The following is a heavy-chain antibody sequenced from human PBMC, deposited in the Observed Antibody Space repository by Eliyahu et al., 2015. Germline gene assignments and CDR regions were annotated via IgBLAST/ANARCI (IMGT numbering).Heavy chain of an antibody. CDR3: ARNAAAAGLNWFDP. D-gene: IGHD6-13*01. Sequence: QAPGQGLEWMGGIIPIFGTANYAQKFQGRVTITADESTSTAYMELSSLRSEDTAVYYCARNAAAAGLNWFDPWGQGTLVTVSS. V-gene: IGHV1-69*01. CDR2: IIPIFGTA. J-gene: IGHJ5*02.